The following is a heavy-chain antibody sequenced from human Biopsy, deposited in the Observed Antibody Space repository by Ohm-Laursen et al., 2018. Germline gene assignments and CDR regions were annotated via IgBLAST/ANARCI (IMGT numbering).Heavy chain of an antibody. V-gene: IGHV3-11*01. J-gene: IGHJ6*02. CDR3: ARELGNGMDV. CDR1: GFTFSDYY. Sequence: GSLRLSCASSGFTFSDYYMNWIRQAPGQGLEWVSFITNTGRTVYADSVKVRFTISRDNADNSQHLQMKSLRAEDTAVYYCARELGNGMDVWGQGTPVTVSS. CDR2: ITNTGRTV.